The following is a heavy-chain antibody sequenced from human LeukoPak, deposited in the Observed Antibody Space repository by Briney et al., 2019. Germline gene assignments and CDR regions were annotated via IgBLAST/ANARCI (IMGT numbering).Heavy chain of an antibody. J-gene: IGHJ4*02. V-gene: IGHV5-51*01. Sequence: GESLKTSCKGSGYSFTSYWIGWVRQMPGKGLEGVGIIYPDDSDTRYSPSFQDQVTISADKSISTASLQWSSLKASDTAMYYCARHYPGGDYFIDYWGQGTLVTVSS. CDR3: ARHYPGGDYFIDY. CDR1: GYSFTSYW. D-gene: IGHD4-17*01. CDR2: IYPDDSDT.